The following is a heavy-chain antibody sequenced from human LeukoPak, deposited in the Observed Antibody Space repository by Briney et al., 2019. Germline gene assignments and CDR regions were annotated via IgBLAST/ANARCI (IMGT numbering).Heavy chain of an antibody. Sequence: GGSLRLSYAASGFTVSSYWMSWVRQAPGTGLEWVANINRERSEKYYVDSVKGRFTISRDNAKNSLYLQMNSLRAEDTAVYYCARDPDVGTSDFWGQGTLVTVSS. CDR3: ARDPDVGTSDF. CDR2: INRERSEK. D-gene: IGHD4-23*01. J-gene: IGHJ4*02. CDR1: GFTVSSYW. V-gene: IGHV3-7*01.